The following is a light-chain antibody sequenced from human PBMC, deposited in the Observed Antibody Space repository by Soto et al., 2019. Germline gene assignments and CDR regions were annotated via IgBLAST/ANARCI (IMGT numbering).Light chain of an antibody. J-gene: IGKJ1*01. CDR2: KAS. CDR1: QSISTL. CDR3: QQYNSYPWT. V-gene: IGKV1-5*03. Sequence: DIQMTQSPSTLSASVGDRVTITCRASQSISTLLAWYQQKPGKAPKLLIYKASSLESGVPSRFSGSVSGTEFTLTISSLQPDDFATYYCQQYNSYPWTFGQGTKVEIK.